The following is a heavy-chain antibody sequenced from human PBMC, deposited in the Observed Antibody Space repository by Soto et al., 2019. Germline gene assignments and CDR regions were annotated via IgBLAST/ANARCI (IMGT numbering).Heavy chain of an antibody. CDR1: GGSLSGYY. CDR3: ARGQEGVVATH. Sequence: QVQLQQWGAGLLKPSETLSLTCVVYGGSLSGYYWSWIRQPPGKGLEWIGEIKDGGLTNYSPSLKRRVTATVDRPLNQFPLQLHSVTAADAAVYYCARGQEGVVATHWDQGALVTVSS. D-gene: IGHD5-12*01. J-gene: IGHJ4*02. CDR2: IKDGGLT. V-gene: IGHV4-34*01.